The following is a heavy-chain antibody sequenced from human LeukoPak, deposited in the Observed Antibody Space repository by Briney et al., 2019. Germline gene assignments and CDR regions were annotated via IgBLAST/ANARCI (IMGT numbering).Heavy chain of an antibody. J-gene: IGHJ4*02. Sequence: GGSLRLSCAASGFTFSDYYMSCIRQAPGKGLEWISYISSSSTSTNYADSVKGRFTISRDNAKNSLYLQMNSLRAEDTAVYYCAKANGYYFDCWGQGTLVTVSS. CDR2: ISSSSTST. CDR1: GFTFSDYY. CDR3: AKANGYYFDC. D-gene: IGHD2-8*01. V-gene: IGHV3-11*05.